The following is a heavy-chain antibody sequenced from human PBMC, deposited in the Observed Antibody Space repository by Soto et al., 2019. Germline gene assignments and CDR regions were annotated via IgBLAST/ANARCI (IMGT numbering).Heavy chain of an antibody. CDR1: GDSIGTYN. D-gene: IGHD1-26*01. V-gene: IGHV4-59*08. J-gene: IGHJ6*02. CDR3: VRQGIGALHGLVDV. CDR2: IYSNGGT. Sequence: QVQLQASGPGLVKPSDTLSLTCTVSGDSIGTYNWGWIRQPPGKRLEWIGYIYSNGGTSYNPALRSRVTISADRSRKQCSLRLGSVPAADTAVYYCVRQGIGALHGLVDVWGQGTTVTVSS.